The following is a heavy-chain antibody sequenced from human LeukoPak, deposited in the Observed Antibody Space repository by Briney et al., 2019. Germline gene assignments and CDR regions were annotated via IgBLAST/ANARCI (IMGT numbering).Heavy chain of an antibody. V-gene: IGHV3-9*01. J-gene: IGHJ4*02. D-gene: IGHD5-24*01. CDR1: GFSFDDYA. CDR3: TKDSRWLQLYIRGAYFDF. Sequence: GGSLRLTCAASGFSFDDYAMHWVRQGPGKGLEWVSGISWNSNSIGYADSVKGRFTISRDNAKNYLYLQMNSLRPEDTALYYCTKDSRWLQLYIRGAYFDFWGQGTLVTVSS. CDR2: ISWNSNSI.